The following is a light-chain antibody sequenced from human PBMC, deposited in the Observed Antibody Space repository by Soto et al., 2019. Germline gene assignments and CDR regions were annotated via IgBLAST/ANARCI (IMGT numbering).Light chain of an antibody. V-gene: IGLV2-14*01. CDR3: SSYTNTNTRV. CDR2: DVS. CDR1: SSDVGGYNY. Sequence: QSVLTQPASVSGSPGQSITISCTGTSSDVGGYNYVSWYQQHPGKAPKLMIYDVSNRPSGVSNRFSGSKSGNTASLTISGLQAEDEADYYCSSYTNTNTRVFGGGTQLTVL. J-gene: IGLJ3*02.